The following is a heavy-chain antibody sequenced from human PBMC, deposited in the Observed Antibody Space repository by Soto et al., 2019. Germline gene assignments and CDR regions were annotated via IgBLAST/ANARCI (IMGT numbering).Heavy chain of an antibody. J-gene: IGHJ6*03. CDR2: INHSGDT. CDR1: GGSFSGYY. Sequence: SETLSLTCAVYGGSFSGYYWSWIRQPPGKGLEYIGEINHSGDTNYNPSLKSRVTISVDTSKNQFSLKLSSVTAADTATYYCARGGISHWAYFYYMDVWDRGTTVTVSS. CDR3: ARGGISHWAYFYYMDV. D-gene: IGHD2-21*01. V-gene: IGHV4-34*01.